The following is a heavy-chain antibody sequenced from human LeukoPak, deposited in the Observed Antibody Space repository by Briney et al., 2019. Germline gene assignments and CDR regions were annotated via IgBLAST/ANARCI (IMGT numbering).Heavy chain of an antibody. CDR2: IYTSGST. V-gene: IGHV4-4*07. Sequence: PSETLSLTCTVSGGSISSYYWSWIRQPAGKGLEWIGRIYTSGSTNYNASLKSRVSMSVDTSKNQFSLKLSSVTAADTAVYYCAIFTIAAAGSGWFDPWGQGTLVTVSS. J-gene: IGHJ5*02. CDR1: GGSISSYY. CDR3: AIFTIAAAGSGWFDP. D-gene: IGHD6-13*01.